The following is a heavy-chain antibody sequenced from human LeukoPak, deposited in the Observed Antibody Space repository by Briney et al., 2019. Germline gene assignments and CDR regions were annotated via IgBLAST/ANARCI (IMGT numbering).Heavy chain of an antibody. Sequence: GESLRLSCAVSGFTFRHYWMSWVRQAPGKGLEWVANIKQDGSEKYYVDSVKGRFTISRDNAKNSLYLQMNSLRAEDTAVYYCARSTNYYDSSGNFDYWGQGTLVTVSS. V-gene: IGHV3-7*01. CDR2: IKQDGSEK. D-gene: IGHD3-22*01. CDR3: ARSTNYYDSSGNFDY. J-gene: IGHJ4*02. CDR1: GFTFRHYW.